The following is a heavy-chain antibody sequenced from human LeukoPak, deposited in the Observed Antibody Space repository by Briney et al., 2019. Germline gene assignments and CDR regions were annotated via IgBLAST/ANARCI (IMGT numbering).Heavy chain of an antibody. CDR2: INHRGST. J-gene: IGHJ6*02. D-gene: IGHD2-15*01. CDR1: GGSFSGYY. V-gene: IGHV4-34*01. Sequence: SETLSLTCAVYGGSFSGYYWSWIRQPPGKGLEWIGEINHRGSTNYNPSLKSRVTISVDTSKNQFSLKLSSVTAADTAVYYCASTVGYCSGGTCYSGQNQSGYYYYGMDVWGQGTTVTVSS. CDR3: ASTVGYCSGGTCYSGQNQSGYYYYGMDV.